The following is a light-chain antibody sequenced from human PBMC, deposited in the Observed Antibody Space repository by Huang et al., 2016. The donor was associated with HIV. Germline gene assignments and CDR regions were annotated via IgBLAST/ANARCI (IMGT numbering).Light chain of an antibody. CDR2: AAA. J-gene: IGKJ1*01. Sequence: DIQMTQSPSSLSASVGDRVTITCRASQSINSYLNWYQQKPEKDPKRLIDAAASLQIGGQSRFSGSGAGTDFSLTSSSQQPEDFATYCCQHVYSTPWTFGQGTKVEIK. CDR3: QHVYSTPWT. CDR1: QSINSY. V-gene: IGKV1-39*01.